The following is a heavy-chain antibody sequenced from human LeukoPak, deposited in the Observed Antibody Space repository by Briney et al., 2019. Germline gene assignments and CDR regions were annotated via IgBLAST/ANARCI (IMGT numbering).Heavy chain of an antibody. CDR3: ARLWDLPPADAFDI. CDR1: GYSISSGYY. CDR2: IYHSGST. Sequence: SETLSLTCTVSGYSISSGYYWGWIRQPPGKGLEWIGSIYHSGSTYYNPSLKSRVTISVDTSKNQFSLKLSSVTAGDTAVYYCARLWDLPPADAFDIWGQGTMVTVSS. D-gene: IGHD1-26*01. V-gene: IGHV4-38-2*02. J-gene: IGHJ3*02.